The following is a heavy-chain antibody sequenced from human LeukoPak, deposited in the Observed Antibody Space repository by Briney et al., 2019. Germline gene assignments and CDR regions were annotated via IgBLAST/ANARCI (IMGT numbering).Heavy chain of an antibody. J-gene: IGHJ4*02. V-gene: IGHV3-23*01. Sequence: PGGSLRLSCAASGFTFSSYAMCWVRQAPGKGLEWVSVISGSGGSTYYADSVKGRFTISRDNYKNTLYLQMKSLRAEDTAVYYCAKSPGVSVAAADTGMFDYWGQGTLVTVSS. CDR3: AKSPGVSVAAADTGMFDY. CDR2: ISGSGGST. CDR1: GFTFSSYA. D-gene: IGHD6-13*01.